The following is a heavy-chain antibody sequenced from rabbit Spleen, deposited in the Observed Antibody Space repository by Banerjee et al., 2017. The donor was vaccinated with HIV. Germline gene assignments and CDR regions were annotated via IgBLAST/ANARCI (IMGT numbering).Heavy chain of an antibody. CDR2: IYPAKGST. CDR3: ARAIVPWLGLTRLDL. Sequence: QELKETGGGLVQPGGSLTLSCRASGFDVTDYNVGWVRQAPGKGLEWIGIIYPAKGSTDYASWVNGRFTISSDNAQSTVDLKMTSLTAADTATYFCARAIVPWLGLTRLDLWGPGTLVTVS. D-gene: IGHD4-1*01. V-gene: IGHV1S7*01. CDR1: GFDVTDYN. J-gene: IGHJ3*01.